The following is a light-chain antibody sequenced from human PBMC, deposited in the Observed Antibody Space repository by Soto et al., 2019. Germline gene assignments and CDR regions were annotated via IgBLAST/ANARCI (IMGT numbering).Light chain of an antibody. J-gene: IGKJ4*01. CDR1: QDISNY. Sequence: DIQMTQSPSSLSASVGDRVTITCQASQDISNYLNWYQQKPGKDPKLLIYDASNLQTGVPSRLSGSGSGTDFTLTISSLQPEDIATYYCQQYDNLPLTFGGGTKVEIK. CDR2: DAS. V-gene: IGKV1-33*01. CDR3: QQYDNLPLT.